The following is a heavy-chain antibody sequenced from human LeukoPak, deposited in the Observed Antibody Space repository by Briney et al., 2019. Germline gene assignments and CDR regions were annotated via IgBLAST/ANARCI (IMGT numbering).Heavy chain of an antibody. Sequence: PSESLSLTCTVSGGSINSYYWSWIRQPAGKGLEWIGRIYSSGSTNYNPSLKSRVSMSVDTSKNQFSLKLTSVTAADTAVYYCARGGKATVVTMWGQGILVTVSS. V-gene: IGHV4-4*07. CDR3: ARGGKATVVTM. J-gene: IGHJ4*02. D-gene: IGHD4-23*01. CDR2: IYSSGST. CDR1: GGSINSYY.